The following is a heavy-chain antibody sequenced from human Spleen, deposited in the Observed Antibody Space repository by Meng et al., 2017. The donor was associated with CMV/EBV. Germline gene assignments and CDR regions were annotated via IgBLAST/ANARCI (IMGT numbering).Heavy chain of an antibody. CDR3: ARMGLLEWLLPYYLDY. J-gene: IGHJ4*02. CDR1: GFTFSSYA. CDR2: IKEDGREK. V-gene: IGHV3-7*01. D-gene: IGHD3-3*01. Sequence: GGSLRLSCAASGFTFSSYAMSWVRQAPGKGLEWVANIKEDGREKYYVDSVKGRFSISRDNAKNSLYLQMNSLTAEDTAVYFCARMGLLEWLLPYYLDYWGQGTLVTVSS.